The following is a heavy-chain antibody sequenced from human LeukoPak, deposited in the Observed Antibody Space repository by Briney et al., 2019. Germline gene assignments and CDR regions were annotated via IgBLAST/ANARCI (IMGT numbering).Heavy chain of an antibody. CDR3: ARVESSGWYQSDY. Sequence: PGGSLRLSCAASGFTFSSYSMNWVRQAPGKGLEWVSVIYSGGSTYYADSVKGRFTISRDNSKNTLYLQMNSLRAEDTAVYYCARVESSGWYQSDYWGQGTLVTVSS. V-gene: IGHV3-53*01. CDR2: IYSGGST. D-gene: IGHD6-19*01. J-gene: IGHJ4*02. CDR1: GFTFSSYS.